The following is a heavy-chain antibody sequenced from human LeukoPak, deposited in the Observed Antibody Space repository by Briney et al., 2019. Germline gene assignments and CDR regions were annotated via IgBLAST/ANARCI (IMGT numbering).Heavy chain of an antibody. CDR3: AREYATTYYYDSSGYQDNWFDP. CDR1: GFTFSSYG. J-gene: IGHJ5*02. CDR2: IWYDGSNK. D-gene: IGHD3-22*01. Sequence: GECLRLSCAAAGFTFSSYGMHWVRQAPGKGLEWVAVIWYDGSNKYYADSVKGRFTISRDNSKNTLYLQMNSLTAEDTAVYYCAREYATTYYYDSSGYQDNWFDPWGQGTLVTVSS. V-gene: IGHV3-33*01.